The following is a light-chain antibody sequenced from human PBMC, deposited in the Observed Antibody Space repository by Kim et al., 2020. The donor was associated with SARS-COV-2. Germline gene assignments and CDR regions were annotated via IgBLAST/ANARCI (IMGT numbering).Light chain of an antibody. CDR1: QDIVNY. V-gene: IGKV1-33*01. CDR2: DAS. J-gene: IGKJ4*01. Sequence: DIQMTQSPSSLTASGGDRVTITCQASQDIVNYLNWYQQRPGKAPKLLIYDASTLETGVPSRFSGGGYGTDFTLTISSLQPEDVATYYCQQYDNLPLTFGGGTKVDIK. CDR3: QQYDNLPLT.